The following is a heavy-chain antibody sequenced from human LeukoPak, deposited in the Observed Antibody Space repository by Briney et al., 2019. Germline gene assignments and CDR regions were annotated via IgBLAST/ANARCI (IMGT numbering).Heavy chain of an antibody. CDR2: INPSRGST. D-gene: IGHD6-19*01. Sequence: GASVKVSCKASGYSFTSHYIHWVRQAPGQGLEWMGIINPSRGSTSYAQKFQGRVTVTRDTSTSTVYMDLSSLGSEDTALYYCARGYSSGFGNWGQGTLVTVSS. V-gene: IGHV1-46*01. CDR1: GYSFTSHY. CDR3: ARGYSSGFGN. J-gene: IGHJ4*02.